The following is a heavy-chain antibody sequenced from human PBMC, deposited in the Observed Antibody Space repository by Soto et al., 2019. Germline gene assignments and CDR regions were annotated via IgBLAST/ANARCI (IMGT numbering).Heavy chain of an antibody. J-gene: IGHJ4*02. D-gene: IGHD3-10*01. CDR1: GGIFSTYA. V-gene: IGHV1-69*01. Sequence: QVQLVQSGAEVKKPGSSVKVSCKASGGIFSTYAISWLRQAPGQGLEWMGGIIPLFGTPNYALRFQGRVTITADESTSTAYMELSRLRSEDTAVYYCARDRDDYGSGNYYNRIDFWGQGTLVTGSS. CDR3: ARDRDDYGSGNYYNRIDF. CDR2: IIPLFGTP.